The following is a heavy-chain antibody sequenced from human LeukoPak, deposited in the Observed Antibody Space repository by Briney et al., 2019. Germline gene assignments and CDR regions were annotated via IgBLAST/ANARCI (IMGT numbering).Heavy chain of an antibody. CDR2: INHSGNT. Sequence: PSETLSLTCAVYGGSFSGYYWTWIRQPPGKGLEWIGEINHSGNTSNNPSLKSRVTISVDTLKNQFSLKMSSVTAADTATYYCARGVVAATGYDYWGQGTLVTVSS. CDR1: GGSFSGYY. V-gene: IGHV4-34*01. CDR3: ARGVVAATGYDY. J-gene: IGHJ4*02. D-gene: IGHD2-15*01.